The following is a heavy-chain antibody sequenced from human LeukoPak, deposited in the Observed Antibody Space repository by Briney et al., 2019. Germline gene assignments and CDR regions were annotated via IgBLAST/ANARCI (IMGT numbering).Heavy chain of an antibody. J-gene: IGHJ4*02. CDR1: GLPIADFA. Sequence: GGSLRLSCVASGLPIADFAMHLVRQAPGKGLEWVSLISGDGVSTFYAASVKGRFSISRDNSKNSLSLEMNSLRTEDTAMYYCARESGKFDYWGQGTLVAVSS. CDR3: ARESGKFDY. CDR2: ISGDGVST. V-gene: IGHV3-43*02.